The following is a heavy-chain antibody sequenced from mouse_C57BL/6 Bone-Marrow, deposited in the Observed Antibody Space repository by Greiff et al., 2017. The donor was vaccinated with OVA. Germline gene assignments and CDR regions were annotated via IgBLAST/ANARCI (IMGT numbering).Heavy chain of an antibody. CDR3: ARPLTGANWYFDV. Sequence: QVQLKQPGAELVKPGASVKLSCKASGYTFTSYWMHWVKQRPGQGLEWIGMIHPNSGSTNYNEKFKSKATLTVDKSSSTAYMQLSSLTSEDSAVYYCARPLTGANWYFDVWGTGTTVTVSS. D-gene: IGHD4-1*01. V-gene: IGHV1-64*01. J-gene: IGHJ1*03. CDR1: GYTFTSYW. CDR2: IHPNSGST.